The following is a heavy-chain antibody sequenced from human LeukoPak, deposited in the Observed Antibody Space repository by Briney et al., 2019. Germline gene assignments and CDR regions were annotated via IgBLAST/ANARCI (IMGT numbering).Heavy chain of an antibody. V-gene: IGHV4-59*01. D-gene: IGHD6-13*01. J-gene: IGHJ6*02. Sequence: SETLSLTCTVSGGSMSSYYWSWIRQPPGKGLEWIGYFSYSGSTNYNPSLRSRVTISVDTSKNQFSLKVSSVTAADTAIYYCARWAAGRDGMDVWGQGTTVTVSS. CDR2: FSYSGST. CDR3: ARWAAGRDGMDV. CDR1: GGSMSSYY.